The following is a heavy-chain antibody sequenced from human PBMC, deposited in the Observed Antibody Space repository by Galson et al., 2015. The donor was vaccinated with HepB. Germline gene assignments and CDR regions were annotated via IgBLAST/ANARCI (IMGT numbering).Heavy chain of an antibody. Sequence: LSLTCSVSGGFINNSHHSWGCIRQPPGKGLEWIGSVDYSGNTYYSPSLKSRLTISVHTSKNQFSLKLSSVTAADTAVYYCATHAGAVILTHWFFDLWGRGALVTV. D-gene: IGHD2-2*02. CDR3: ATHAGAVILTHWFFDL. CDR2: VDYSGNT. V-gene: IGHV4-39*01. CDR1: GGFINNSHHS. J-gene: IGHJ2*01.